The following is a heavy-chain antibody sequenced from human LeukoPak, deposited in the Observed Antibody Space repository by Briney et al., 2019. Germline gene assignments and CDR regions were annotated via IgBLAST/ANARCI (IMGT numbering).Heavy chain of an antibody. CDR2: VSGGGGTT. CDR3: AKDMGYCSSATCYGLDY. J-gene: IGHJ4*02. CDR1: GFTFSNYN. D-gene: IGHD2-2*01. Sequence: PGGSLRLSCVASGFTFSNYNMNWVRQAPGKGLEWVSTVSGGGGTTYYADSVKGRFTISRDNSKNTLFLQMNSLRAEDTAIYYCAKDMGYCSSATCYGLDYWGQGTLVTVSS. V-gene: IGHV3-23*01.